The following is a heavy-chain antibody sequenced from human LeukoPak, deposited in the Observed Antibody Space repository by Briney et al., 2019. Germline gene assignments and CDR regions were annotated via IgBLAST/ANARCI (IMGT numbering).Heavy chain of an antibody. V-gene: IGHV4-4*02. D-gene: IGHD6-19*01. J-gene: IGHJ4*02. Sequence: SGTLSLTCAVSGGSISSTNWWTWVRQPPGKGLEWIGEIYHSGSTYYNPSLKSRVTISVDTSKNKFSLKLSSVTGADTAVYYCAYSSGWYQFGAFDYWGQGTLVTVSS. CDR3: AYSSGWYQFGAFDY. CDR1: GGSISSTNW. CDR2: IYHSGST.